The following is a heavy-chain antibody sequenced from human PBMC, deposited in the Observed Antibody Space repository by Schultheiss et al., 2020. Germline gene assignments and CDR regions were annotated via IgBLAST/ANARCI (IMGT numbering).Heavy chain of an antibody. Sequence: SETLSLTCTVSGGSISSYYWSWIRQHPGKGLEWIGYIYYSGSTNYNPSLKSRVTISVDTSKNQFSLKLSSVTAADTAVYYCARGGWPNYFDYWGQGTLVTVSS. V-gene: IGHV4-59*01. CDR1: GGSISSYY. CDR2: IYYSGST. D-gene: IGHD6-19*01. J-gene: IGHJ4*02. CDR3: ARGGWPNYFDY.